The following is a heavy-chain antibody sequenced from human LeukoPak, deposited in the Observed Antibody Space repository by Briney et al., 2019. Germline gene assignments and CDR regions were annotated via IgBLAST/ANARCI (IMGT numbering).Heavy chain of an antibody. CDR3: ARDRDYGTFDY. CDR2: SNWNGGST. CDR1: GFTFDDYG. J-gene: IGHJ4*02. Sequence: RPGGSLRLSCAASGFTFDDYGMSWVRQAPGKGLEWVSGSNWNGGSTGYADSVKGRFTISRDNAKNSLYLEMNSLRSDDTAIYYCARDRDYGTFDYWGQGTLVTVSS. V-gene: IGHV3-20*04. D-gene: IGHD4-17*01.